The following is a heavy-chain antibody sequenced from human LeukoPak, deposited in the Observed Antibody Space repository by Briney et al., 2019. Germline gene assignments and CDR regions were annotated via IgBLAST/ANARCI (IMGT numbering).Heavy chain of an antibody. CDR1: GGSFSGYY. D-gene: IGHD6-13*01. J-gene: IGHJ6*03. Sequence: SETLSLTCAVYGGSFSGYYWSWIRQPPGKGLEWIGEINHSGSTNYNPSLKSRVTISVDTSKNQFSLKLSSVTAADTAEYYCARLRIAAAGRKYYYYYYMDVWGKGTTVTVSS. CDR3: ARLRIAAAGRKYYYYYYMDV. CDR2: INHSGST. V-gene: IGHV4-34*01.